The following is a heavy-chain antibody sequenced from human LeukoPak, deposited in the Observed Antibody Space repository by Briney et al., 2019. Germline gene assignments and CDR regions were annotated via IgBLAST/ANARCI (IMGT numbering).Heavy chain of an antibody. V-gene: IGHV4-34*01. D-gene: IGHD3-16*01. CDR1: GGSFSGYY. CDR2: INHSGST. Sequence: NPSETLSLTCAVYGGSFSGYYWSWIRQPPGKGLEWIGEINHSGSTNYNPSLKSRVTISVDTSKNQFSLKLSSVTAADTAVDYCARLWRRPNWFDPWGQGTLVTVSS. CDR3: ARLWRRPNWFDP. J-gene: IGHJ5*02.